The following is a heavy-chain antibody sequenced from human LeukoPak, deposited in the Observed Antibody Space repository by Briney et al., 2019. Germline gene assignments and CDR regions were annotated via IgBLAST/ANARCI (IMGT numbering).Heavy chain of an antibody. V-gene: IGHV3-21*04. CDR2: ISSSSRYI. Sequence: PGRSLRLSCTASGFTFSSYCMNWVRQPPGKGLEWVSSISSSSRYIYYADSVKGLFTISRSNAKTSLYLQMTSLRAEDTAVYFCAKRGVVIRVILVGFHKEAYYFDSWGQGALVTVSS. J-gene: IGHJ4*02. CDR3: AKRGVVIRVILVGFHKEAYYFDS. D-gene: IGHD3-22*01. CDR1: GFTFSSYC.